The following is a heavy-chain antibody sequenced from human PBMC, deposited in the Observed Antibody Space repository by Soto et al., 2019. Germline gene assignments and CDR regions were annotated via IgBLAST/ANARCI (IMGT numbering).Heavy chain of an antibody. V-gene: IGHV4-59*01. Sequence: QVQLQESGPGLVKPSETLSLTCTVSGGSISSYYWSWIRQPPGKGLEWIGYVYYSGSTNYNPSLKSRVTISVDTSKNQFSLKVRSVTAADTAVYYCAGRYGGNFDYWGQGTLVTVSS. CDR3: AGRYGGNFDY. CDR2: VYYSGST. D-gene: IGHD1-26*01. CDR1: GGSISSYY. J-gene: IGHJ4*02.